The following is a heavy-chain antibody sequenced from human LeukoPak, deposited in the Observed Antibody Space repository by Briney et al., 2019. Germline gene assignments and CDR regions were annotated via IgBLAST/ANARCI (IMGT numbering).Heavy chain of an antibody. CDR2: INSDGSST. D-gene: IGHD2-15*01. Sequence: GGSLRLSCAASGFTFSSYWMHWVRQAPGKGRVGVSRINSDGSSTSYADSVKGRFTISRDNAKNTLYLQMNSLRAEDTAVYYCARSGVVVAATKLYYYYYYMDVWGKGTTVTVSS. J-gene: IGHJ6*03. V-gene: IGHV3-74*01. CDR3: ARSGVVVAATKLYYYYYYMDV. CDR1: GFTFSSYW.